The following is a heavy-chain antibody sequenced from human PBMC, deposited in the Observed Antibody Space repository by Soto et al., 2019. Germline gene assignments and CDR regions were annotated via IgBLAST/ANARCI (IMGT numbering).Heavy chain of an antibody. V-gene: IGHV4-34*01. CDR3: ARMYYDFWCGYPRGGFDP. CDR2: INHSGST. CDR1: GGSFSGYY. J-gene: IGHJ5*02. Sequence: QVQLQQWGAGLLKPSETLSLTCAVYGGSFSGYYWSWIRQPPGKGLEWIGEINHSGSTNYNPSLKSRVTISVDASKNQFSLKLSSVTAADTAVYYCARMYYDFWCGYPRGGFDPWGQGTLVTVSS. D-gene: IGHD3-3*01.